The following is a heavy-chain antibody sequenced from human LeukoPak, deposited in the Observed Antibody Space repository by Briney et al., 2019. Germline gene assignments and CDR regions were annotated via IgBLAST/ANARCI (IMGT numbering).Heavy chain of an antibody. Sequence: SGGSLRLSCAASGFTFNNYWMSWVRQAPGKGLEWVANIHQHGSEKYYVDSVKGRFTISRDNAENSVYLQMNSLRAEDTAVYYCTRDNGYCSGGTCLHYYMDVWGKGTTVTISS. D-gene: IGHD2-15*01. J-gene: IGHJ6*03. V-gene: IGHV3-7*01. CDR2: IHQHGSEK. CDR3: TRDNGYCSGGTCLHYYMDV. CDR1: GFTFNNYW.